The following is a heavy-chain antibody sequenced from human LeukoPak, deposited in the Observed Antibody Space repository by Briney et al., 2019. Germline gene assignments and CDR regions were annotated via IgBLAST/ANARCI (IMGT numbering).Heavy chain of an antibody. V-gene: IGHV4-59*01. CDR1: GDSISSYY. CDR2: VSNIETT. D-gene: IGHD3-22*01. Sequence: SETLSLTCTVSGDSISSYYWSWLRQPPGKRLEWIGYVSNIETTNYNPSLRSRVTISVDTSKNQFSLRLNSVTAADTAVYYCARPPHYYDTSGYSVWGQGTLVTVSS. CDR3: ARPPHYYDTSGYSV. J-gene: IGHJ4*02.